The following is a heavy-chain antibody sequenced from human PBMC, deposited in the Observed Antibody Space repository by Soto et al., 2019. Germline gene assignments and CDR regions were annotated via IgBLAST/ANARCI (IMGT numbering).Heavy chain of an antibody. V-gene: IGHV4-34*02. Sequence: QVQLQERGAGLLRPSETLSLTCGVYGGSFSGYHWNWIRQPPGKGLGWIGDINPVGSTKYNPSLKSRVSISIDTSKNQFYLKLSSVTAADTAVYYCARGQRDDAYFDSWGQGTLVSVSS. CDR1: GGSFSGYH. J-gene: IGHJ4*02. D-gene: IGHD1-1*01. CDR3: ARGQRDDAYFDS. CDR2: INPVGST.